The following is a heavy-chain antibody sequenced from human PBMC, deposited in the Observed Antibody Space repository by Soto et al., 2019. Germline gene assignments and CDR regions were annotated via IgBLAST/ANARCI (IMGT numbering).Heavy chain of an antibody. V-gene: IGHV3-21*01. D-gene: IGHD6-13*01. J-gene: IGHJ5*02. Sequence: GGSLRLSCAASGFTFRSFTMNWVRQAPGKGLEWVSTISSNSAYIYYTDALRGRFTISRDNAKNSLHLQMNSLRAEDTAVYYCTRDASRDSSARGWFDPWGPGTPVTVSS. CDR1: GFTFRSFT. CDR2: ISSNSAYI. CDR3: TRDASRDSSARGWFDP.